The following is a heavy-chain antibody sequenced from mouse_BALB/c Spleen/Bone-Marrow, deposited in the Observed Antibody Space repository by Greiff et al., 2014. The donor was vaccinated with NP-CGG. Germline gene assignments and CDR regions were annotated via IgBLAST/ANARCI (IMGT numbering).Heavy chain of an antibody. CDR2: IYLGDGDT. V-gene: IGHV1-82*01. CDR3: ARSDGYRALDY. J-gene: IGHJ4*01. CDR1: GYAFSNSW. Sequence: VKLVESGPELVKPGASVRISCKASGYAFSNSWMNWVKQRPGQGLEWIGRIYLGDGDTYYNGKFKGKATLTADKSSSTAYMQLSSLTSVDSAVYFCARSDGYRALDYWGQGTSVTVSS. D-gene: IGHD2-3*01.